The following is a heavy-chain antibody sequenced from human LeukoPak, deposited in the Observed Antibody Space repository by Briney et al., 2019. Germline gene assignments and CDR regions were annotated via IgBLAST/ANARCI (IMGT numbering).Heavy chain of an antibody. V-gene: IGHV3-21*01. CDR1: GFTFSSCS. D-gene: IGHD2-21*01. Sequence: GGSLRLSCAASGFTFSSCSMNWVRQAPGKGLEWVSSISSSSYIYYADSVKGRFTISRDNAKNSLYLQMNSLRAEDTAVYYCARGLGGEAFGMDVWGQGTTVTVSS. CDR3: ARGLGGEAFGMDV. J-gene: IGHJ6*02. CDR2: ISSSSYI.